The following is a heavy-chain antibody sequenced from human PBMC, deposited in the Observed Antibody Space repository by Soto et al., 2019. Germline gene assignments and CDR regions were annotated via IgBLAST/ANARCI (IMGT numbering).Heavy chain of an antibody. CDR1: GYTFTSYG. CDR2: ISAYNGTT. J-gene: IGHJ4*02. D-gene: IGHD3-16*01. Sequence: QVQLVQSGAEVKKPGASVKVSCKASGYTFTSYGISWVRQAPGQGLEWMGWISAYNGTTNYAQKLHARVNMTTDTSTSTAYMELRSLEANDTALYYCAGDNAYETDYWGQGTMVTVSS. CDR3: AGDNAYETDY. V-gene: IGHV1-18*01.